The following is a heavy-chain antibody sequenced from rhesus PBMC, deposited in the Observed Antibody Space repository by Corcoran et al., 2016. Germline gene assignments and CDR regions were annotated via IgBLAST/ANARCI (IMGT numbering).Heavy chain of an antibody. Sequence: QVQLQESGPGVVKPSETLSLTCAVSGGSISSGYDWSWIRQPPGKGLEWIGYIYVSSGSTNSNPSLKNRVTISKDASKNQFSLKLSSVTAADTAVYYGASPRTSWSEAVFDYWGQGVLFTVSS. CDR3: ASPRTSWSEAVFDY. CDR1: GGSISSGYD. D-gene: IGHD6-13*01. J-gene: IGHJ4*01. CDR2: IYVSSGST. V-gene: IGHV4-76*01.